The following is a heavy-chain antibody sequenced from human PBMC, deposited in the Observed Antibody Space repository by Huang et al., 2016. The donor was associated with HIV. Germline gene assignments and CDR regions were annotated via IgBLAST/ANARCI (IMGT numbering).Heavy chain of an antibody. V-gene: IGHV4-34*01. Sequence: QVQLQQWGAGLLKPSETLSLTCAVYGGSFSGYYWSWIRQPPGKGLEWIGEIKHSGSTNYTPSLKSRVTISVDTSKNQFSLKLSSVTAADTAVYYCARILMYYNSSGYGFDYWGQGTLVTVSS. CDR1: GGSFSGYY. J-gene: IGHJ4*02. D-gene: IGHD3-22*01. CDR2: IKHSGST. CDR3: ARILMYYNSSGYGFDY.